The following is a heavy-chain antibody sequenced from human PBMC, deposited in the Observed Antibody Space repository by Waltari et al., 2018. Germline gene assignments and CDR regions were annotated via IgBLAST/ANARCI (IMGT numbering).Heavy chain of an antibody. CDR1: GFTVSNYN. CDR2: ISSSGSHK. CDR3: ARGHEGNYVDY. J-gene: IGHJ4*02. V-gene: IGHV3-21*04. Sequence: EVQLVESGGGVVKPGESLTISCAASGFTVSNYNMNWVRQAPGKGLEWVSSISSSGSHKFYGDSVTGRFTISRDNAKNSLSLQMSSLTAEDTALYYCARGHEGNYVDYWGQGTLVTVSS.